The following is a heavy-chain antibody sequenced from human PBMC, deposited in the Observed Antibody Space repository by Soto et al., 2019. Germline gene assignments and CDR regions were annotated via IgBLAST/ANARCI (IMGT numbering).Heavy chain of an antibody. D-gene: IGHD6-13*01. CDR3: ARWPDSSSWYGNYYYGMDV. CDR1: GGSISSSNW. Sequence: SETLSLTCAVSGGSISSSNWWSWVRQPPGKGLEWIGEIYHSGSTNYNPSLKSRVTISVDKSKNQFSLKLSSVAAADTAVYYCARWPDSSSWYGNYYYGMDVWGHGTTVTVS. V-gene: IGHV4-4*02. J-gene: IGHJ6*02. CDR2: IYHSGST.